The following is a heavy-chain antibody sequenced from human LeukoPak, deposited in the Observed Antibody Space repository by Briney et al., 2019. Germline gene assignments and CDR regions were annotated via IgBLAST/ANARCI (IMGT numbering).Heavy chain of an antibody. CDR1: GFTFSSYS. Sequence: GGSLRLSCAASGFTFSSYSMNWVRQAPGKGLEWVSSISSSSSYIYYADSVKGRFTIFRDTAKNSLYLQMNSLRAEDTAVYYCAGDGYCYYGMDVWGQGTTVTVSS. CDR3: AGDGYCYYGMDV. V-gene: IGHV3-21*01. CDR2: ISSSSSYI. J-gene: IGHJ6*02.